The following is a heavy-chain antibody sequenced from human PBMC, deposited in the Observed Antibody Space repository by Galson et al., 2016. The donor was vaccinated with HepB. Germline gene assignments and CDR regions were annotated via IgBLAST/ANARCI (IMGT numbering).Heavy chain of an antibody. V-gene: IGHV3-48*02. J-gene: IGHJ3*02. CDR2: ISITSTTK. D-gene: IGHD3-22*01. Sequence: SLRLSCAGSGFTLSRHSMNWVRQAPGKGLEWISYISITSTTKYYAGSVKGRFTISRDNAKNSLYLQMNSLRDEGTAVYYCARDDRWYYYDSSGYYYGAFDMWGQGTMVAVSS. CDR3: ARDDRWYYYDSSGYYYGAFDM. CDR1: GFTLSRHS.